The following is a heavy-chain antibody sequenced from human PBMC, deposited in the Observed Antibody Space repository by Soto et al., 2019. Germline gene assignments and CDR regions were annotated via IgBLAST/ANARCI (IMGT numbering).Heavy chain of an antibody. V-gene: IGHV4-59*08. Sequence: QVQLQESGPGLVKPSETLSLTCTVSDVSITSYYWSWIRQPPGKGLEWIAYIYYSGSTNYNPSLRRRVTIPADTPKTQYSLRLSSVTAADTAVYYCARRRTYSGYSSAFDYWGQGMMVTVSS. CDR1: DVSITSYY. D-gene: IGHD5-12*01. CDR3: ARRRTYSGYSSAFDY. CDR2: IYYSGST. J-gene: IGHJ4*02.